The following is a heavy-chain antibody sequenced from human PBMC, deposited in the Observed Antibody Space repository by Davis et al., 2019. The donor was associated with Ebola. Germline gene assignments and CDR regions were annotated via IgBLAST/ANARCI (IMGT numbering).Heavy chain of an antibody. CDR3: AKGDNSGWYGFDY. Sequence: PGGSLRLSCAASGFTFRSYWMSWVRQAPGKGLEWVAKIKEDGSEKLEVDSVKGRSTISRDNAKDSLYLQMNSLRAKDTAVYYCAKGDNSGWYGFDYWGQGTLVTVSS. D-gene: IGHD6-19*01. J-gene: IGHJ4*02. V-gene: IGHV3-7*03. CDR2: IKEDGSEK. CDR1: GFTFRSYW.